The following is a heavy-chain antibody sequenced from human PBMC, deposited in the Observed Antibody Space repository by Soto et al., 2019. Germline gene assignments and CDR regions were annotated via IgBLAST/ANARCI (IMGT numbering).Heavy chain of an antibody. CDR2: LDQDGSER. CDR3: VCGGNFFVY. J-gene: IGHJ4*02. CDR1: GFTFSTYW. V-gene: IGHV3-7*01. Sequence: EVQLVESGGGLVKPGGSLRLSCAASGFTFSTYWMTWVRRPPGKGLEWVANLDQDGSERYYVDSVRGRFNISRDNAKNSLYLQMNSLRAEDTAVYYCVCGGNFFVYWGQGTLVTVSP. D-gene: IGHD3-16*01.